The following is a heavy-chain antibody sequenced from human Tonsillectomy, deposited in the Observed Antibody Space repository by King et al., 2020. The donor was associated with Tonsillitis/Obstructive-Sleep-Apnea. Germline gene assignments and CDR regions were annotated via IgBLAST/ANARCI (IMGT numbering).Heavy chain of an antibody. D-gene: IGHD2-2*02. J-gene: IGHJ5*02. CDR1: GGSISSSSYY. Sequence: QLQESGPGLVKPSETLSLTCTVSGGSISSSSYYWGWIRQPPGKGLEWIGSIYYSGSTYYNPSLKSRVTISVDTSKNQFSLKLSSVTAADTAVYYCAGRAPYCSSTSCYNRYWFDPWGQGTLVTVSS. CDR3: AGRAPYCSSTSCYNRYWFDP. V-gene: IGHV4-39*01. CDR2: IYYSGST.